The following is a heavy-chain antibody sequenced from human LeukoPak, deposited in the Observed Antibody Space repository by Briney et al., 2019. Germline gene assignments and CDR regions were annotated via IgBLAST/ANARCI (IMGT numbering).Heavy chain of an antibody. J-gene: IGHJ4*02. CDR1: GYTFTSYG. Sequence: ASVKVSCKASGYTFTSYGISWVRQAPGQGLEWMGWISAYNGNTNYAQKLQGRVTMTTDTSTSTAYMELRSLRSDDTAVYYCARASVVLGVINLFDYWGQGTLVTVSS. D-gene: IGHD3-10*01. CDR2: ISAYNGNT. CDR3: ARASVVLGVINLFDY. V-gene: IGHV1-18*01.